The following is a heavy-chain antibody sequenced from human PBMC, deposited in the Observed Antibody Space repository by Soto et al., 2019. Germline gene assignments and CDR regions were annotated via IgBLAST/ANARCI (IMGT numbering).Heavy chain of an antibody. J-gene: IGHJ6*02. CDR1: GFTFSSYA. CDR3: ARDTRPTTAIYYYYGMDG. Sequence: GGSPRLSCAASGFTFSSYAMHWVRQAPGKGLEWVAVISYDGSNKYYADSVKGRFTISRDNSKNTLYLQMNSLRAEDTAVYYCARDTRPTTAIYYYYGMDGWGQGTTVTVSS. V-gene: IGHV3-30-3*01. CDR2: ISYDGSNK. D-gene: IGHD4-17*01.